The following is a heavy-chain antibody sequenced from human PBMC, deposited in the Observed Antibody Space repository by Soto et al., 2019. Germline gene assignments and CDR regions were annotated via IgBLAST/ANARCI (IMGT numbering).Heavy chain of an antibody. CDR2: IIPIFGTA. J-gene: IGHJ6*02. CDR3: ARHSSSWYALDYYYYGMDV. Sequence: SVKVSCKACGGTFSSYAISWVRQAPGQGLEWMGGIIPIFGTANYAQKFQGRVTITADESTSTAYMELSSLRSEDTAVYYCARHSSSWYALDYYYYGMDVWGQGTTVTVSS. D-gene: IGHD6-13*01. V-gene: IGHV1-69*13. CDR1: GGTFSSYA.